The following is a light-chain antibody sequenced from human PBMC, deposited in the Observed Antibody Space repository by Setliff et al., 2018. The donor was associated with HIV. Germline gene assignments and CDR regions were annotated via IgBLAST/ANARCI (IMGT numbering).Light chain of an antibody. Sequence: QSALAQPASVSGSPGQSITISCTGTSRDVGGGSNYVSWYQQHPGEVPKLMIYEVNKRPSGVSDRFSGSTSGNTASLTISGLQAEDEADYYCCAHAGSNTPYIFGGGTKVTVL. CDR1: SRDVGGGSNY. V-gene: IGLV2-23*02. J-gene: IGLJ1*01. CDR3: CAHAGSNTPYI. CDR2: EVN.